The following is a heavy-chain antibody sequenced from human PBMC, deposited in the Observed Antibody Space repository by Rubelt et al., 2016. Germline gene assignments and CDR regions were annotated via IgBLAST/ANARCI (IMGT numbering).Heavy chain of an antibody. J-gene: IGHJ6*02. CDR2: ISPVGDYI. CDR1: GITFSNYA. V-gene: IGHV3-23*01. CDR3: AKGRTATSKVYGLDI. Sequence: GGLVQPGGSLRLSCAASGITFSNYAMTWVRQSPGKGLEWVSSISPVGDYIYYADSVKGRFTTSRDNSKDTLVLQMNSLRVDDTAVYYCAKGRTATSKVYGLDIWGQGTTDTVSS. D-gene: IGHD2-2*01.